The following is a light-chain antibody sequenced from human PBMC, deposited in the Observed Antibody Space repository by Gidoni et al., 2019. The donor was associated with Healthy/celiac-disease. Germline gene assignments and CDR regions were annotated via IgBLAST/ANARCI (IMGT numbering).Light chain of an antibody. J-gene: IGKJ3*01. V-gene: IGKV3-11*01. CDR2: DAS. CDR1: QSVSSY. Sequence: EIVLPQSPATLSLSPGERATLSCRASQSVSSYLAWYQQKPGQAPRLLIYDASNRATGIPARFSGSGSGTDFTLTISSLEPEDFAVYYCQQRSNWLGTFXPXTKVDIK. CDR3: QQRSNWLGT.